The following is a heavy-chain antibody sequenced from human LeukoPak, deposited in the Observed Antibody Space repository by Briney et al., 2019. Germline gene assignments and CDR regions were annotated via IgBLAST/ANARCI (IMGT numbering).Heavy chain of an antibody. Sequence: SETLSLTCTVFGGSISGHYWSWIRQPPGKGLEWIGYISHSGGTNYNPSLTSRLIISSDTSKSQLSLKLTSLTTADTAVYYCARGWSGTVAGWFDPWGQGTLVTVSS. CDR2: ISHSGGT. J-gene: IGHJ5*02. CDR3: ARGWSGTVAGWFDP. CDR1: GGSISGHY. D-gene: IGHD1-7*01. V-gene: IGHV4-59*11.